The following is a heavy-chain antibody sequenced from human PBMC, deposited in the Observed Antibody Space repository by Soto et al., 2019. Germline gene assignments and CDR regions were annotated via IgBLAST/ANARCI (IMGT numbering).Heavy chain of an antibody. CDR3: ARETTGYCSSTSCYKSRLLYYGMDV. CDR1: GFTFSSYA. J-gene: IGHJ6*02. CDR2: ISYDGSNK. V-gene: IGHV3-30-3*01. Sequence: QVQLVESGGGVVQPGRSLRLSCAASGFTFSSYAMHWVRQAPGKGLEWVAVISYDGSNKYYADSVKGRFTISRDNSKNTLYLQMNSLRAEDAAVYYCARETTGYCSSTSCYKSRLLYYGMDVWGQGTTVTVSS. D-gene: IGHD2-2*02.